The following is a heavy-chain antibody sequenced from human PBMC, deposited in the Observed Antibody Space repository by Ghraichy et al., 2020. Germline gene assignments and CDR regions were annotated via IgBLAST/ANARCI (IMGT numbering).Heavy chain of an antibody. CDR1: GGSISSSSYY. V-gene: IGHV4-39*01. J-gene: IGHJ4*02. CDR3: ARGRPPRAHFDY. CDR2: IYFSGST. D-gene: IGHD6-25*01. Sequence: SETLSLTCTVSGGSISSSSYYWGWIRQPPGKGLEWIGSIYFSGSTYYNPSLKSRVTISVDTSKNQFSLKLSSVTAADTAVYYCARGRPPRAHFDYWGQGTLVTVSS.